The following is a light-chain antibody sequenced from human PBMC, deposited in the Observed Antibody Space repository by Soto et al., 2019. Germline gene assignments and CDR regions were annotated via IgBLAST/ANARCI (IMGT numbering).Light chain of an antibody. V-gene: IGKV1-27*01. CDR3: QKYNSAAWT. J-gene: IGKJ1*01. CDR2: GAS. CDR1: QDISNY. Sequence: DIQLTQSPSSLSASVGDRVTITCRASQDISNYLAWYQQKPGKVPNLLMYGASALRSGVPSRFSGSGSGTDFPLTISSLQPADGAAYYCQKYNSAAWTFGQGTKVEIK.